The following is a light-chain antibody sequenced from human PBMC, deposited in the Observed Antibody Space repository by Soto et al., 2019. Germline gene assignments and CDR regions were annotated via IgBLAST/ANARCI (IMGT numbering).Light chain of an antibody. CDR2: AAA. CDR1: QGIGSY. J-gene: IGKJ4*01. CDR3: QQLNSYPLT. V-gene: IGKV1-9*01. Sequence: DIQLTQSPSFLSASVGDRVTITCRASQGIGSYLAWSQQKPGKAPKLLIYAAATLESGVPSRFSGSGSGTEFTLTISSLQPEDFATYYCQQLNSYPLTFGGGTKVDIK.